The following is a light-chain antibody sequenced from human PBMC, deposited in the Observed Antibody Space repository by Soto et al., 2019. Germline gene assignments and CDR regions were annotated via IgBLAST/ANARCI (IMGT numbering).Light chain of an antibody. V-gene: IGKV3-20*01. CDR2: GAS. J-gene: IGKJ1*01. Sequence: DIVLTQSPGTLSLSPGERATLSCRASQSVSGSYLAWYQQKPGQAPRLLIYGASSRATGIPDRFSGRVSGTAFTLTISRLEPEAFAVYYCQQYGSSSWTFGQGTKVEIK. CDR1: QSVSGSY. CDR3: QQYGSSSWT.